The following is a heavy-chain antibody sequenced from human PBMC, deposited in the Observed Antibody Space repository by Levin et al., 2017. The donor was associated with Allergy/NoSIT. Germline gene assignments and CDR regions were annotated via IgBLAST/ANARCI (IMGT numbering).Heavy chain of an antibody. Sequence: SETLSLTCAVYGGSFSGYYWSWIRQPPGKGLEWIGEINHSGSTNYNPSLKSRVTISVDTSRNQFSLKLSSVTAADTAVYFCASHSYCSHTSCYGNWFDPWGQGTLVTVSS. CDR2: INHSGST. CDR3: ASHSYCSHTSCYGNWFDP. CDR1: GGSFSGYY. V-gene: IGHV4-34*01. J-gene: IGHJ5*02. D-gene: IGHD2-2*01.